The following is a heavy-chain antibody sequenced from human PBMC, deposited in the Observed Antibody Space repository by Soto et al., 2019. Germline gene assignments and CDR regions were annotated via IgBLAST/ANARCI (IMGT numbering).Heavy chain of an antibody. V-gene: IGHV4-34*01. CDR1: GGSFSGYY. J-gene: IGHJ3*02. CDR3: ARATYCSSTSCYYPRAFDI. CDR2: INHSGST. Sequence: NPSETLSLTCAVYGGSFSGYYWSWIRQPPGKGLEWIGEINHSGSTNYNPSLKSGVTKSVDTSKNHFSLKLSSVTAADTAVYYCARATYCSSTSCYYPRAFDIWGQGTMVTGSS. D-gene: IGHD2-2*01.